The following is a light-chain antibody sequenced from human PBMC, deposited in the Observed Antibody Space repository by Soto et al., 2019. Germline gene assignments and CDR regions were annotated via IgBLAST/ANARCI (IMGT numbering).Light chain of an antibody. CDR3: QQYQTYSRT. Sequence: DIQMTQSPSTLSASIGDRIIITCRASQSINTWLAWYQQKPGEAPKLLIYDGSTLARGVPSRFSGSGSETEFTLTISRLHPDDFATFYCQQYQTYSRTFGQGTKVEV. CDR2: DGS. J-gene: IGKJ1*01. CDR1: QSINTW. V-gene: IGKV1-5*03.